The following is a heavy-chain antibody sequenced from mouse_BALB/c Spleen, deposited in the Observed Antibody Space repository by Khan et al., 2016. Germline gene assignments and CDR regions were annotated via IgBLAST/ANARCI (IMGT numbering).Heavy chain of an antibody. J-gene: IGHJ2*01. CDR3: ASGNWYFFDF. Sequence: EVQLQESGPGLVKPSQSLSLTCTVTGYSITSDYAWNWIRQFPGNKLEWMGYINYSGSTSYNPSLESRISFARDTSKNQFFLQVNSVTTEDTATYYCASGNWYFFDFWGQGTTLTVSS. V-gene: IGHV3-2*02. D-gene: IGHD4-1*02. CDR1: GYSITSDYA. CDR2: INYSGST.